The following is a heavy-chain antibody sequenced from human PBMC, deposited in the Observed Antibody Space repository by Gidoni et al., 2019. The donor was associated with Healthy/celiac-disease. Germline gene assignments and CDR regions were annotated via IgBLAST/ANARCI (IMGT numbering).Heavy chain of an antibody. Sequence: QVQLQQWGAGLLKPSETLSLTCAVYGGSFSGYYWSWIRQPPGKGLEWIGEINHSGSTNYNPSLKSRVTISVDTSKNQFSLKLSSVTAADTAVYYCARDGTVEMATTPGFDPWGQGTLVTVSS. J-gene: IGHJ5*02. D-gene: IGHD5-12*01. CDR3: ARDGTVEMATTPGFDP. CDR2: INHSGST. V-gene: IGHV4-34*01. CDR1: GGSFSGYY.